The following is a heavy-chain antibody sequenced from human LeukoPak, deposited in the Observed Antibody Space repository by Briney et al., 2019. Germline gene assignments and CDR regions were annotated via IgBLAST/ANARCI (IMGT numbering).Heavy chain of an antibody. CDR2: ISGSGGST. J-gene: IGHJ4*02. CDR3: AKGGDGYNYYFDY. CDR1: GFTFSSYA. D-gene: IGHD5-24*01. V-gene: IGHV3-23*01. Sequence: GGSLRLSCAASGFTFSSYAMSWVRQAPGKGLEWVSAISGSGGSTYYADSVKGRFTISRDNSKDTLYLQMNSLRAEDTAVYYCAKGGDGYNYYFDYWGQETLVTVSS.